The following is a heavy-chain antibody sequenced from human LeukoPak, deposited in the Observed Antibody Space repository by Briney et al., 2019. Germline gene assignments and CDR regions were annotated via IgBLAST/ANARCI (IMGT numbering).Heavy chain of an antibody. CDR2: IYPGDSDT. CDR3: ATGYRTMAGDS. J-gene: IGHJ4*02. Sequence: GESLKISCKGSGCTFSSYWIAWVRQMPGKGLEWMGIIYPGDSDTRYSPSLQGQVTFSADKSISTAYLQWSSLKASDTAMYYCATGYRTMAGDSWGQGTLVTVSS. V-gene: IGHV5-51*01. D-gene: IGHD6-19*01. CDR1: GCTFSSYW.